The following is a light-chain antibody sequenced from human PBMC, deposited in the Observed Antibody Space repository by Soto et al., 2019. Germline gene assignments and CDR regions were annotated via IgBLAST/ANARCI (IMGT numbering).Light chain of an antibody. CDR3: SSYTSSSTLVV. Sequence: QSALTQPASVSGSPGQSITISCTGTSSDVGDYNYVSWYQQHPGKAPKLMIYDVSNRPSGVSNRFSGSKSGNTASLTISGLQAEDEAGYYCSSYTSSSTLVVFGTGTKVTVL. V-gene: IGLV2-14*01. CDR2: DVS. CDR1: SSDVGDYNY. J-gene: IGLJ1*01.